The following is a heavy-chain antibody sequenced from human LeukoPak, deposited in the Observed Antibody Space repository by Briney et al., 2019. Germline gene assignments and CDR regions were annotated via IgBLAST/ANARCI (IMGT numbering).Heavy chain of an antibody. CDR2: IYYSGST. V-gene: IGHV4-39*01. CDR3: ARSRSSSRGYYFDY. Sequence: SETLSLTCTVSGGSISSSSYYWGWIRQPPGKGLEWIGSIYYSGSTYYNPSLKSRVTISVDTSKNQFSLKLSSVTAADTAVYYCARSRSSSRGYYFDYWGQGTLVTVSS. CDR1: GGSISSSSYY. J-gene: IGHJ4*02. D-gene: IGHD6-13*01.